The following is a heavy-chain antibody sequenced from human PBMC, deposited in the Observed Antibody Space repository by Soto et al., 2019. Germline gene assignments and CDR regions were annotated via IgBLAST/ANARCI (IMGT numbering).Heavy chain of an antibody. CDR2: ISGSGGST. D-gene: IGHD2-15*01. V-gene: IGHV3-23*01. CDR3: AKAQLVGYCSGGSCYSVNYYYYGMDV. J-gene: IGHJ6*02. Sequence: GGSLRLSCAASGFTFSSYAMSWVRQAPGKGLEWVSAISGSGGSTYYADSVKGRFTISRDNSKNTLYLQMNSLRAEDTAVYYCAKAQLVGYCSGGSCYSVNYYYYGMDVWGQGTTVTVSS. CDR1: GFTFSSYA.